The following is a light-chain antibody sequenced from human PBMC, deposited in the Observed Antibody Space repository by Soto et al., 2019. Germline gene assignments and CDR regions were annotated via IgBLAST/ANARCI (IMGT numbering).Light chain of an antibody. Sequence: DIVMTQSPDFLAVSLGERATINCKSSQSVLYSANNKDHLAWYQQRPRQPPKLLISWASTRESGVPDRFSGSGSGTDFTLTISSLQAEDVAVYYCQQYYGTPTFGKGTKVDIK. CDR1: QSVLYSANNKDH. CDR3: QQYYGTPT. J-gene: IGKJ1*01. V-gene: IGKV4-1*01. CDR2: WAS.